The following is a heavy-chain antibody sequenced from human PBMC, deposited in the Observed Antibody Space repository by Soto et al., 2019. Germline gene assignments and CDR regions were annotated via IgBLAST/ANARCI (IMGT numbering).Heavy chain of an antibody. Sequence: GGSLRLSCAASGFTFSSYAMSWVRQAPGKGLEWVSAISGSGGSTYYADSVKGRLTISRDNSKNTLYLQMNSLRAEDTAVYYCAKGIRDYYDSSGYYFGYWGQGTLVTVSS. J-gene: IGHJ4*02. V-gene: IGHV3-23*01. CDR2: ISGSGGST. CDR3: AKGIRDYYDSSGYYFGY. CDR1: GFTFSSYA. D-gene: IGHD3-22*01.